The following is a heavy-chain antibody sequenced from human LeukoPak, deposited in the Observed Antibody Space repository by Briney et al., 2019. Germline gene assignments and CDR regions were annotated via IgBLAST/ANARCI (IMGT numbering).Heavy chain of an antibody. CDR1: GGSFSDYS. Sequence: SETLFLTCAVYGGSFSDYSWTWIRQPPGKGLEWIGEINHSGGTNHNPSLMSRVIMSVDTSKNQISLKVSSVTAADTAVYYCARGRATMIVVVITWGNWFDPWGQGTLVTVSS. CDR2: INHSGGT. V-gene: IGHV4-34*01. J-gene: IGHJ5*02. D-gene: IGHD3-22*01. CDR3: ARGRATMIVVVITWGNWFDP.